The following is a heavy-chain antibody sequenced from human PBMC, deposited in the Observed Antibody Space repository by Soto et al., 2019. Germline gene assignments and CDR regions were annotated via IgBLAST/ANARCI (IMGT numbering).Heavy chain of an antibody. CDR3: AKDGHDKYGDYESDY. CDR2: ISGSGGST. CDR1: GFIFSDSY. Sequence: PGRSLILSCAASGFIFSDSYISWVRQAPGKGLEWVSAISGSGGSTYYADSVKGRFTISRDNSKNTLYLQMNSLRAEDTAVYYCAKDGHDKYGDYESDYWGQGTLVTVPS. D-gene: IGHD4-17*01. V-gene: IGHV3-23*01. J-gene: IGHJ4*02.